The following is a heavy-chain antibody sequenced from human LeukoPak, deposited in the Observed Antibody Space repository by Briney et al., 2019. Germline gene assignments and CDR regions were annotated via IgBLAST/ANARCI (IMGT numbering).Heavy chain of an antibody. V-gene: IGHV4-39*07. CDR1: GGSISSSSYY. CDR3: ATDLFYSGSYYAFDY. D-gene: IGHD1-26*01. CDR2: INHSGST. J-gene: IGHJ4*02. Sequence: SETLSLTCTVSGGSISSSSYYWGWIRQPPGKGLEWIGEINHSGSTNYNPSLKSRVTISVDTSMNQFSLNLTSLTAADTAVYYCATDLFYSGSYYAFDYWGQGTLVTVSS.